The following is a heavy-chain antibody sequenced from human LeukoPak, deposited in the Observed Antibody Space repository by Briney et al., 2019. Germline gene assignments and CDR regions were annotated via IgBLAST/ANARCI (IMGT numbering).Heavy chain of an antibody. J-gene: IGHJ4*02. D-gene: IGHD3-9*01. V-gene: IGHV3-33*08. CDR1: GFTVRSNY. Sequence: GGSLRLSCAASGFTVRSNYMSWVRQAPGKGLEWVAVIWYDGSNKYYADSVKGRFTISRDNSKNTLYLQMNSLRAEDTAVYYCAREARRLVTLYYFDYWGQGTLVTVSS. CDR2: IWYDGSNK. CDR3: AREARRLVTLYYFDY.